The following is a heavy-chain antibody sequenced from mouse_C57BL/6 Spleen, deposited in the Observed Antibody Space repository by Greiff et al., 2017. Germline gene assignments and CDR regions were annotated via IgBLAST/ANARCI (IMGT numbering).Heavy chain of an antibody. D-gene: IGHD1-1*01. CDR2: INPNNGGT. V-gene: IGHV1-18*01. Sequence: VQLKQSGPELVKPGASVKIPCKASGYTFNDYNMDWVKQSHGKSLEWIGDINPNNGGTIYNQKFKGKATLTVDKSSSTAYMEHRSLTSEDTAVYYCERRDYDGGSYDAMDDWGQGTTVTVSS. CDR3: ERRDYDGGSYDAMDD. J-gene: IGHJ4*01. CDR1: GYTFNDYN.